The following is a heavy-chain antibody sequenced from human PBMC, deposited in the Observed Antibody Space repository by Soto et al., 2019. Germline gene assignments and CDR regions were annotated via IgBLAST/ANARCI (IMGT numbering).Heavy chain of an antibody. V-gene: IGHV4-4*02. CDR3: VRHGGVCFDT. CDR2: VADTGST. J-gene: IGHJ4*02. Sequence: QVQLQESGPGLVKPSGTISLTCVVSSGSISSGTWWSWVRQPPGKGLEWIEQVADTGSTIYNPSLRSRVTSSRDNSTSQFSLSLSAVPPADTVLYYVVRHGGVCFDTWGQGTLVTVSA. D-gene: IGHD2-8*02. CDR1: SGSISSGTW.